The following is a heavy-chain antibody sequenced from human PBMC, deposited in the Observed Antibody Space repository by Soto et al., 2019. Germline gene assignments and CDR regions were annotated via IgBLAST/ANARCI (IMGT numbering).Heavy chain of an antibody. Sequence: SETLSLACGVYGGSFSGYYWSWMRQPPGKGLEWIGEINHSGSTNYNPSLKSRVTISVDTSKNQFSLKLSSVTAADTAVYYCARSSGWYLYYMDVWGKGTTVTVSS. V-gene: IGHV4-34*01. CDR1: GGSFSGYY. D-gene: IGHD6-13*01. CDR2: INHSGST. J-gene: IGHJ6*03. CDR3: ARSSGWYLYYMDV.